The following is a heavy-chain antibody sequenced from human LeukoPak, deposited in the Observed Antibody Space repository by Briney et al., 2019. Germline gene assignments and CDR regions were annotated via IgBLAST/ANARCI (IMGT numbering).Heavy chain of an antibody. D-gene: IGHD3-22*01. CDR3: ARDLWSVVVITSLWYFDL. V-gene: IGHV4-61*02. Sequence: PSQTLSLTCTVSGGSISSGGFYWTWIRQPAGKGLEWIGRVFTSGSTNYSPSLESRVTISIDTSKNQFSLKLSSVTAADTAVYYCARDLWSVVVITSLWYFDLWGRGTLVTVSS. J-gene: IGHJ2*01. CDR1: GGSISSGGFY. CDR2: VFTSGST.